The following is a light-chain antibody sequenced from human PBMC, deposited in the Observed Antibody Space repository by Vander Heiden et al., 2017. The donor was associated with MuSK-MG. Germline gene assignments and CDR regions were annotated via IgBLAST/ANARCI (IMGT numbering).Light chain of an antibody. J-gene: IGKJ4*01. Sequence: DIVMTQSPDSLAVSLGERATINCKSSQSVLYSSNNKNYLGWYQQKPGQSPKLLIYWASTRQSGVLDRFSGSGSGTDFTLTISSLQAEDVAVYYCQQDDSSPVTFGGGTKVEIK. V-gene: IGKV4-1*01. CDR3: QQDDSSPVT. CDR2: WAS. CDR1: QSVLYSSNNKNY.